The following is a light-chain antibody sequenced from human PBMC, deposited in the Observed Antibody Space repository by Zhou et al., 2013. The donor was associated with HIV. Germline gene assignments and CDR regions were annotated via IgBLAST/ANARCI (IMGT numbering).Light chain of an antibody. V-gene: IGKV2-30*01. CDR3: MQGTHWPPT. Sequence: DVVMTQSPLSLPVTLGQPASISCRSSQSLVYSDGNTFLNWFQQRPGQSPRRLIYKSSHRDSGVPDRFNASGSASDFTLTISRVEADDVAVYYCMQGTHWPPTFGQGTKVDIK. CDR2: KSS. J-gene: IGKJ2*01. CDR1: QSLVYSDGNTF.